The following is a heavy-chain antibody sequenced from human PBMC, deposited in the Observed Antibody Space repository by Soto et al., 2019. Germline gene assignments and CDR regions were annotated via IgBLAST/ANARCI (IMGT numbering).Heavy chain of an antibody. Sequence: EVQLVESGGGLVKPGGSLRLSCAASGFTFSSYSMNWVRQAPGKGLEWVSSISSSSSYIYYADSVKVRFTISRDNAKNSLYLQMNSLRAEDTAVYYAARDGRYSYRHEYWGQGTLVTVSS. V-gene: IGHV3-21*01. CDR1: GFTFSSYS. CDR2: ISSSSSYI. CDR3: ARDGRYSYRHEY. D-gene: IGHD5-18*01. J-gene: IGHJ4*02.